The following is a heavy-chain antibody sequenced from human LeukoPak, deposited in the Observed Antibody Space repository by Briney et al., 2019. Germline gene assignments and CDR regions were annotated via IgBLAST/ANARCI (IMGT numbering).Heavy chain of an antibody. CDR2: ISWNSGSI. CDR1: GFTFDDYA. Sequence: GRSLRLSCAASGFTFDDYAMHWVRQAPGKGLEWVSGISWNSGSIGYADSVKGRFTISRDNAKNSLYLQMNSLRAEDMALHYCAKAYSSGYEYYFDYWGQGTLVTVSS. D-gene: IGHD6-19*01. V-gene: IGHV3-9*03. CDR3: AKAYSSGYEYYFDY. J-gene: IGHJ4*02.